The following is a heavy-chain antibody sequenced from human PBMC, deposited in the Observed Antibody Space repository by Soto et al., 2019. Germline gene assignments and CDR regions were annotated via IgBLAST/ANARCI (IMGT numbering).Heavy chain of an antibody. D-gene: IGHD1-7*01. J-gene: IGHJ6*03. V-gene: IGHV3-48*01. Sequence: PGESLKISCAASGFTFSSYSMNWVRQAPGKGLEWVSYFSSSSSTIYYADSVKGRFTISRDNAKNSLYLQMNSLRAEDTAVYYCARNPTAPYNWNFEGGYYYYYMDVWGKGTTVTVSS. CDR1: GFTFSSYS. CDR3: ARNPTAPYNWNFEGGYYYYYMDV. CDR2: FSSSSSTI.